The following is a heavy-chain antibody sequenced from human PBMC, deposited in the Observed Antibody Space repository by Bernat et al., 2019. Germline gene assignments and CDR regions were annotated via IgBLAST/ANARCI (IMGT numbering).Heavy chain of an antibody. D-gene: IGHD2-15*01. CDR2: ISYDGSNK. CDR1: GFTFSSYG. Sequence: QVQLVESGGGVVQPGRSLRLSCAASGFTFSSYGMHWVRQAPGKGLEWVAVISYDGSNKYYADSVKGRFTISRDNSKNTLYLQMNSLRAEDTAVYYCARDRYCSGGGCPDYYYGMDVWGQGTTVTVSS. CDR3: ARDRYCSGGGCPDYYYGMDV. J-gene: IGHJ6*02. V-gene: IGHV3-30*03.